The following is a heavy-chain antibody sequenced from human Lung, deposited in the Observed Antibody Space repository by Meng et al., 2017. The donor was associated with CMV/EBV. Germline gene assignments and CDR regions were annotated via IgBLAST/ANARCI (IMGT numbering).Heavy chain of an antibody. CDR1: GFTFSSFT. CDR3: ARLGQNSSDAGYFDD. J-gene: IGHJ4*02. V-gene: IGHV3-21*01. CDR2: ISSSSNYI. D-gene: IGHD6-25*01. Sequence: GGSLRLSCAASGFTFSSFTMNWVRQVPGKGLEWISSISSSSNYIYYPVSVRGRFTISRDNAQNSLYLQMSSLRDEDTAVYYCARLGQNSSDAGYFDDWGQGTLVTVSS.